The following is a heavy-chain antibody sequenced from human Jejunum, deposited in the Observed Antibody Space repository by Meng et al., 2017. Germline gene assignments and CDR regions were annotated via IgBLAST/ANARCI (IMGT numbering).Heavy chain of an antibody. CDR3: VREGGSNPYYFEY. D-gene: IGHD1-26*01. J-gene: IGHJ4*02. V-gene: IGHV1-18*01. CDR2: ISAYYGST. Sequence: QVQLVQSGAEVKKPGASVKVSCKASGYPFTTYGISWVRQAPGQGLEWMGWISAYYGSTNYAQRLQGRVTLTRDTSTSTVYMDLRSLRSDDTAVYYCVREGGSNPYYFEYWGQGTLVTVSS. CDR1: GYPFTTYG.